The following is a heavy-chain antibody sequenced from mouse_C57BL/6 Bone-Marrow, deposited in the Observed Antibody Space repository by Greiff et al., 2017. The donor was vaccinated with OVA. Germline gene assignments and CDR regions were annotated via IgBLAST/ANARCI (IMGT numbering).Heavy chain of an antibody. D-gene: IGHD3-1*01. Sequence: VQLQQPGAELVRPGSSVKLSCKASGYTFTSYWMDWVKQRPGQGLEWIGNIYPSDSETHYNQKFKDKATLTVDKSSSTAYMQLSSLTSEDSAVYYCAREGGYRYYAIDYWGQGTSVTVSS. CDR3: AREGGYRYYAIDY. CDR2: IYPSDSET. CDR1: GYTFTSYW. V-gene: IGHV1-61*01. J-gene: IGHJ4*01.